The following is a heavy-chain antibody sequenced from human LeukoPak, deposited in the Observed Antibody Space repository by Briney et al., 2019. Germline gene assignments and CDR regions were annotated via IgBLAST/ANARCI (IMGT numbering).Heavy chain of an antibody. CDR2: IKQDGSQE. D-gene: IGHD3-3*01. CDR3: ARGVPYDSWSGPHYSDY. Sequence: GGSLRLSCAASRFTLSTYWMSWVRQAPGKGLEWVAHIKQDGSQEYYVDSVKGRFAISRDSAKNSLYLQMNSLRAEDTAVYYCARGVPYDSWSGPHYSDYWGQGTLVTVSS. V-gene: IGHV3-7*01. CDR1: RFTLSTYW. J-gene: IGHJ4*02.